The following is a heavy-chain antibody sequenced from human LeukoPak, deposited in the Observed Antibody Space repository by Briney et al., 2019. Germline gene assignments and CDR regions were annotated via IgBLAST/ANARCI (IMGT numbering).Heavy chain of an antibody. CDR2: INHSGST. D-gene: IGHD1-26*01. J-gene: IGHJ4*02. Sequence: SETLSLTCAVYGGSFSGYYWSWIRQPPGKGLEWIGEINHSGSTNYNPSLKSRVTISVDTSKNQFSLKLSSVTAADTAVYYCARASYPIDYWGQGTLVTVSS. CDR3: ARASYPIDY. V-gene: IGHV4-34*01. CDR1: GGSFSGYY.